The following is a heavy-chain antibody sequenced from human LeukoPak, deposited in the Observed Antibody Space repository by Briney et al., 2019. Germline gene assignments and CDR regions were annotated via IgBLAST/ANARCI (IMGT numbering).Heavy chain of an antibody. CDR2: VYYIGST. CDR3: ARALWPDSFDY. CDR1: GFSFSTYP. V-gene: IGHV4-59*01. D-gene: IGHD3/OR15-3a*01. Sequence: GSLRLSCAASGFSFSTYPMSWVRQPPGKGLEWIGYVYYIGSTNYNSSLKSRVTISVDTSKNQFSLKLRSVTAADTAVYYCARALWPDSFDYWGQGTLVTVSS. J-gene: IGHJ4*02.